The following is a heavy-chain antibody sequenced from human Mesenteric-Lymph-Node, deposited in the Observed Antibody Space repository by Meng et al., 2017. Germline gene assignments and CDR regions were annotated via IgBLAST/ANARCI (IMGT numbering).Heavy chain of an antibody. V-gene: IGHV3-23*01. Sequence: EVQLLESGGGLVQPGGSLRLSCAASGFTFSSYAMSGVRQAPGKGLEWVSAISGSGGSTYYAESVKGRFTISRDNSKNTLYLQMNSLRAEDTAVYYCANLQMFPWANWFDPWGQGTLVTVSS. CDR1: GFTFSSYA. D-gene: IGHD3-10*02. CDR2: ISGSGGST. J-gene: IGHJ5*02. CDR3: ANLQMFPWANWFDP.